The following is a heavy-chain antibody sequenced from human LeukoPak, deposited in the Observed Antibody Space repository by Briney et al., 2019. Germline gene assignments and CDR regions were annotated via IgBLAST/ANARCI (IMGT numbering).Heavy chain of an antibody. D-gene: IGHD1-26*01. V-gene: IGHV3-23*01. CDR3: AKVRYSGNYFDY. Sequence: PGGSLRLSCAASGFTFRNYAMSWVRQAPGTGLEWVARISSSAVGTDYVDSVKGRFTISRDNSKNTLILQMNSLRAEDTALYYCAKVRYSGNYFDYWGQGTLVTVSS. CDR2: ISSSAVGT. CDR1: GFTFRNYA. J-gene: IGHJ4*02.